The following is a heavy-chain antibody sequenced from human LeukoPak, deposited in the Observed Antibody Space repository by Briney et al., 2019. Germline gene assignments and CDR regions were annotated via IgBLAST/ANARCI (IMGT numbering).Heavy chain of an antibody. D-gene: IGHD6-6*01. CDR1: GGSFSGYY. CDR2: INHSGST. Sequence: PSETLSLTRAVYGGSFSGYYWSWIRQPPGKGLEWIGEINHSGSTNYNPSLKSRVTISVDTSKNQFSLKLSSVTAADTAVYYCARYSSSSSPFDYWGQGTLVTVSS. V-gene: IGHV4-34*01. J-gene: IGHJ4*02. CDR3: ARYSSSSSPFDY.